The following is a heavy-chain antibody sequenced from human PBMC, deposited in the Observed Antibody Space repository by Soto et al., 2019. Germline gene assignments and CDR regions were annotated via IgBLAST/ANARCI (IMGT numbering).Heavy chain of an antibody. V-gene: IGHV3-15*01. Sequence: EVQLVESGGGLVKPGGSLRLSCAASGFTFSNAWMSWVRQAPGKGLEWVGRINSKTDGGTTDYAAPVKGRFTISRDDSKNTVYLEMSGLKTEDTAEYYCLALYLGYWGQGPLVTVSS. CDR1: GFTFSNAW. CDR3: LALYLGY. CDR2: INSKTDGGTT. J-gene: IGHJ4*02. D-gene: IGHD3-16*02.